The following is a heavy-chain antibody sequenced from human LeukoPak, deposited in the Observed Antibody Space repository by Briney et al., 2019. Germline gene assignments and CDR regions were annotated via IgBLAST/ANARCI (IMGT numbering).Heavy chain of an antibody. D-gene: IGHD3-10*01. J-gene: IGHJ4*02. CDR1: GFTFSNYA. Sequence: GKTLRLSCAASGFTFSNYAMHWVRQAPGKGHEWVSLISSGGTYEYYADSVKGRFTISGDNSKNTLYLQLNSLSAEDTAVYYCASDSTYYYESGSSGPHYFDNWGQGTLVTVSS. V-gene: IGHV3-30*01. CDR3: ASDSTYYYESGSSGPHYFDN. CDR2: ISSGGTYE.